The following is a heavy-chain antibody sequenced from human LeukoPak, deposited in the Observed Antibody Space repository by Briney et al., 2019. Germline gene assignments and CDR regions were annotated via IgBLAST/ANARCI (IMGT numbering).Heavy chain of an antibody. V-gene: IGHV3-23*01. J-gene: IGHJ6*03. CDR3: AKGYSYGFGHNVGDYYYYMDV. CDR1: GFTFSSYA. Sequence: GGSLRLSCAPSGFTFSSYAITGVRQAPGKGMEWVSGISGSGGSTYYADSVKGRFTISRDNSKNTLYLQLNSLRAEDTAVYYCAKGYSYGFGHNVGDYYYYMDVWGKGTTVTVSS. CDR2: ISGSGGST. D-gene: IGHD5-18*01.